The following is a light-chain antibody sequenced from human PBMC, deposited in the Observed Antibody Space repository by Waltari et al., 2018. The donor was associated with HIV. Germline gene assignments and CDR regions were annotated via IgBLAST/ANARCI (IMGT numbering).Light chain of an antibody. Sequence: QSVLTQPPSASGTPGQSVTISCSGTCSNIGTDSVSWYQQFPGTAPKLLIYRNNKRPSGVPDRFSGSKAGTSASLDISGLRSDDEAEYYCAAWDDTLTVVFGGGTKLTVL. CDR3: AAWDDTLTVV. CDR2: RNN. CDR1: CSNIGTDS. J-gene: IGLJ2*01. V-gene: IGLV1-47*01.